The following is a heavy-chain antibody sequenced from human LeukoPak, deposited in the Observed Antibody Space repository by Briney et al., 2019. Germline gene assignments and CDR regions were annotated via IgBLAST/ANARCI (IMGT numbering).Heavy chain of an antibody. CDR1: GGSISSSSYY. J-gene: IGHJ4*02. CDR2: IYYSGTT. D-gene: IGHD3-10*01. V-gene: IGHV4-39*01. Sequence: PSETLSLTCTVSGGSISSSSYYWGWIRQPPGKGLEWIVSIYYSGTTYYNPSLKSRVTISVDTSTNQFSLKLSSVTAADTAMYYCARRVDYGSGSYYQIDYWGQGTLVTVSS. CDR3: ARRVDYGSGSYYQIDY.